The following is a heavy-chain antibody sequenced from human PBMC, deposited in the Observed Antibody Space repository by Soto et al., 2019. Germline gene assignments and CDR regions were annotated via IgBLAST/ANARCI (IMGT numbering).Heavy chain of an antibody. V-gene: IGHV3-23*01. J-gene: IGHJ4*02. D-gene: IGHD4-17*01. CDR2: VSGSGGNT. CDR3: ANLGMTPVIREY. Sequence: EVQLLESGGGLVQPGGSLRLSCVASEFSFSTYAMSWVRQAPGKGLEWISTVSGSGGNTYYADSVRGRFTISRDNSRNTMSLQMSNLRAEDTAVYYCANLGMTPVIREYWGQVTLVTVSS. CDR1: EFSFSTYA.